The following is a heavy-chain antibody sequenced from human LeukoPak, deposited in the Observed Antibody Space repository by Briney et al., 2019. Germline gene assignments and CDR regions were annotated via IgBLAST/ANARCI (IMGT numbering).Heavy chain of an antibody. CDR3: ARDVYYYDSSGYYPDY. CDR1: GGSISSYY. Sequence: NASETLSLTCTVSGGSISSYYWSWIRQPAGKGLEWIGRIYTSGSTNYNPSLKSRVTMSVDTSKNQFSLKLSSVTAADTAVYYCARDVYYYDSSGYYPDYWGQRTLVTVSS. V-gene: IGHV4-4*07. J-gene: IGHJ4*02. CDR2: IYTSGST. D-gene: IGHD3-22*01.